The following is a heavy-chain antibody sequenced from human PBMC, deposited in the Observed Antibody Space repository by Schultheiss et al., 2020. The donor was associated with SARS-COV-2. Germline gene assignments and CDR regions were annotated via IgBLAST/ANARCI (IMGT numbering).Heavy chain of an antibody. Sequence: LSLTCAVYGGSFSGYYWSWIRQAPGKGLEWVSAISGSGGSTYYADSVKGRFTISRDNSKNTLYLQMNSLRAEDTAVYYCARIPGVYDFWSGYFVWGQGTLVTVSS. CDR2: ISGSGGST. CDR1: GGSFSGYY. D-gene: IGHD3-3*01. J-gene: IGHJ4*02. V-gene: IGHV3-23*01. CDR3: ARIPGVYDFWSGYFV.